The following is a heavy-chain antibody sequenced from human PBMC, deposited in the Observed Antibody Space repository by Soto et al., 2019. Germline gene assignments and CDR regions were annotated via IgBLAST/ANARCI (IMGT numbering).Heavy chain of an antibody. Sequence: SVTRSLTCTVSGGSISSSSYYWGWIRQPPGKGLEWLGSIYYSGSTYYTPSLVGRVTISVDTSKNQFSLKLSSVTAADTAVYYCARDSSGWNYYFDYWGQGTVVTVSS. D-gene: IGHD6-19*01. CDR3: ARDSSGWNYYFDY. CDR1: GGSISSSSYY. CDR2: IYYSGST. J-gene: IGHJ4*02. V-gene: IGHV4-39*01.